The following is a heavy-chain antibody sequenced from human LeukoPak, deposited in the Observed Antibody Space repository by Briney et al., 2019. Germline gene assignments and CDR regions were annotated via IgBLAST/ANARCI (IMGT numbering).Heavy chain of an antibody. D-gene: IGHD6-6*01. CDR3: ARESSSSDQDY. CDR1: GYTFTSYY. V-gene: IGHV1-46*01. CDR2: INPSDGKK. J-gene: IGHJ4*02. Sequence: ASVAVSCKASGYTFTSYYMHWVRQAPGQGLEWMGIINPSDGKKSYGQKFHGRVTMTRDTSTSTVYMELSSLRSEDTAVYYCARESSSSDQDYWGQGTLVSVSS.